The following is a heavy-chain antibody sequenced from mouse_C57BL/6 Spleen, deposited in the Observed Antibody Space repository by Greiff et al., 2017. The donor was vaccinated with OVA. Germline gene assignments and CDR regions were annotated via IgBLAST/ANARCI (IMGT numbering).Heavy chain of an antibody. Sequence: QVQLQQPGAELVKPGASVKMSCKASGYTFTSYWITWVKQRPGQGLEWIGDIYPGSGSTNYNEKFKSKATLTVDTSSSTAYMQLSSLTSEDSAVYYCARFIATVVPYWDGNAMDYWGQGTSVTVSS. CDR2: IYPGSGST. V-gene: IGHV1-55*01. CDR1: GYTFTSYW. CDR3: ARFIATVVPYWDGNAMDY. J-gene: IGHJ4*01. D-gene: IGHD1-1*01.